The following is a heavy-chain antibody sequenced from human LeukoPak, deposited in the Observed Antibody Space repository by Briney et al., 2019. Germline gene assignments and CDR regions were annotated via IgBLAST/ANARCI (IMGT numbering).Heavy chain of an antibody. CDR1: GFTFSSYW. J-gene: IGHJ4*02. CDR2: INSDGCST. V-gene: IGHV3-74*01. Sequence: GGSLRLSCAASGFTFSSYWMHWVRQAPGKGLVWVSRINSDGCSTSYADSVKGRFTISRDNAKNTLYLQMNSLRAEDTAVYYCARVQGPGQQQLEATLHYWGQGTLVTVSS. D-gene: IGHD6-13*01. CDR3: ARVQGPGQQQLEATLHY.